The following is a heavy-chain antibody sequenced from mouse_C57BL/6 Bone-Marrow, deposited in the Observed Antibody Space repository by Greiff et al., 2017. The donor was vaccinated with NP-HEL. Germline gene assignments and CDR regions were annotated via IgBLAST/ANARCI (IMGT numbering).Heavy chain of an antibody. V-gene: IGHV1-55*01. CDR2: IYPGSGST. J-gene: IGHJ2*01. CDR3: ARRGIITTVVAYYFDY. D-gene: IGHD1-1*01. Sequence: QVQLLQSGAELVKPGASVKMSCKASGYTFTSYWITWVKQRPGQGLEWIGDIYPGSGSTNYNEKFKSKATLTVDTSSSTAYMQLSSLTSEDSAVYYCARRGIITTVVAYYFDYWGQGTTLTVSS. CDR1: GYTFTSYW.